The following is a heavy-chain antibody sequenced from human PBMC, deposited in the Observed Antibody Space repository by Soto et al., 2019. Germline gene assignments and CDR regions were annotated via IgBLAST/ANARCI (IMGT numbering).Heavy chain of an antibody. Sequence: QVQLVQSGAEVKKPGASVKVSCKASGYTFTIHGISWVRQAPGPGLEWMGWISADNGNTNYAQKLQGRVTMTEDTARSTAYMEMRSLRSDARAVYYCARGRVQLWLYYYYYYMEVWVRGTTVTVSS. J-gene: IGHJ6*03. D-gene: IGHD5-18*01. V-gene: IGHV1-18*01. CDR1: GYTFTIHG. CDR3: ARGRVQLWLYYYYYYMEV. CDR2: ISADNGNT.